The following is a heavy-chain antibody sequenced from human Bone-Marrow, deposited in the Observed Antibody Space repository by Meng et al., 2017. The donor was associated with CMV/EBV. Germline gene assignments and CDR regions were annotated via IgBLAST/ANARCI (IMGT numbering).Heavy chain of an antibody. CDR1: GYNLIDYY. J-gene: IGHJ4*02. Sequence: ASVKVSCKASGYNLIDYYIHWVRQAPGQGLEWMGWIYAYNGNTNYALNLQERVTMTTDSSTSTAYMELASLIPDDTAVYYCARDPRPDCSSSSCSLGDWGQGTLVTVSS. CDR3: ARDPRPDCSSSSCSLGD. CDR2: IYAYNGNT. V-gene: IGHV1-18*04. D-gene: IGHD2-2*01.